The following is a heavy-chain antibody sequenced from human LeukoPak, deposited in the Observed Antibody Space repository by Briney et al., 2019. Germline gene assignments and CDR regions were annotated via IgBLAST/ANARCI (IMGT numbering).Heavy chain of an antibody. Sequence: GGSLRLSCAASGFTFSTYEMNWVRQAPGKGLEWVSYIGSSGTTIYYADSVKGRFPISRDNAKNSLYLQMNSLRAEDTAVYYCARAERGGGRYSYYFDYWGQGTLVTVSS. J-gene: IGHJ4*02. CDR2: IGSSGTTI. D-gene: IGHD1-26*01. CDR1: GFTFSTYE. V-gene: IGHV3-48*03. CDR3: ARAERGGGRYSYYFDY.